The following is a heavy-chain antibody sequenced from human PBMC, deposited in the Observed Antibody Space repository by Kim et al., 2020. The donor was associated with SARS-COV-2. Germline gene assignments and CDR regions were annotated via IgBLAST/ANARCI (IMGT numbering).Heavy chain of an antibody. D-gene: IGHD1-20*01. J-gene: IGHJ6*02. V-gene: IGHV6-1*01. CDR3: ARLIGTQDYGMDV. Sequence: CAVSEKSRITINPDTSKNQFSRQLNSVTPEDTAVYYCARLIGTQDYGMDVWGQGTTVTVSS.